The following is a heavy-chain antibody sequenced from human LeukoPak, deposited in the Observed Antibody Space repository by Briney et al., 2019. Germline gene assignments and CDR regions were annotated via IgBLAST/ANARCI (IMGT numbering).Heavy chain of an antibody. D-gene: IGHD5-24*01. J-gene: IGHJ4*02. V-gene: IGHV4-30-2*01. CDR3: ARGGGIEVATMED. Sequence: TSQTLSLTCTVSGGSISSGGYYWSWIRQPPGKGLEWIGYIYHSGSTYYNPSLKSRVTISVDRSKNQFSLKLSSVTAADTAVYYCARGGGIEVATMEDWGQGTLVTVSS. CDR1: GGSISSGGYY. CDR2: IYHSGST.